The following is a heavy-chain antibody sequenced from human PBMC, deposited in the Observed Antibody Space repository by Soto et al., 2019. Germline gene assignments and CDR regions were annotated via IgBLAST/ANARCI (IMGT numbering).Heavy chain of an antibody. D-gene: IGHD3-22*01. Sequence: GGSLRLSCAASGFTFSSYSMNWVRQAPGKWLEWVSSISSSSSYIYYADSVKGRFTISRDNAKNSLYLQMNSLRAEDTAVYYCARDDYYYDSSGYYSVFDYWGQGXLVTVYS. CDR1: GFTFSSYS. CDR3: ARDDYYYDSSGYYSVFDY. V-gene: IGHV3-21*01. CDR2: ISSSSSYI. J-gene: IGHJ4*02.